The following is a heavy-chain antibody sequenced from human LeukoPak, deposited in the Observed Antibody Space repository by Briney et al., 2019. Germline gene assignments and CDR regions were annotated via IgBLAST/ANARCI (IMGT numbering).Heavy chain of an antibody. J-gene: IGHJ6*03. V-gene: IGHV1-69*05. D-gene: IGHD2-2*02. Sequence: SVKVSCKASGGTFSSYAISWVRQAPGQGLEWMGGIIPIFGTANYAQKFQGRVTITTDESTSTAYMELSSLRSEDTAVYYCALDDCSSTSCYNYYYYYMDVWGKGTTVTVSS. CDR1: GGTFSSYA. CDR3: ALDDCSSTSCYNYYYYYMDV. CDR2: IIPIFGTA.